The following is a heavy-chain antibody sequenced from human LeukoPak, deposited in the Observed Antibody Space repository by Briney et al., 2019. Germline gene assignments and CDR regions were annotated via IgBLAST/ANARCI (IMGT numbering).Heavy chain of an antibody. J-gene: IGHJ4*02. V-gene: IGHV4-61*02. CDR2: IYTSGST. D-gene: IGHD6-13*01. CDR1: GGSISSGSYY. CDR3: ARDVAAAGNDY. Sequence: PSQTLSLTCTVSGGSISSGSYYWSWLRQPAGKGLEWIGRIYTSGSTNYNPSLKSRVTISVDTSKNQFSLKLSSVTAADTAVYYCARDVAAAGNDYWGQGTLVTVSS.